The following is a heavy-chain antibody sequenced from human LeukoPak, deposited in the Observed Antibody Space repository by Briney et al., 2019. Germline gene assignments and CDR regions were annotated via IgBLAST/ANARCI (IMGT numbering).Heavy chain of an antibody. CDR3: AKDLRSSADSKMGAADY. CDR2: ISSSSSTI. Sequence: GGSLRLSCAASGFSFSSYSMNWARQSPGKGLEWDSYISSSSSTISYADSVKGRFTISRDNAKNSLYLQMNSLRAEDTAVYYCAKDLRSSADSKMGAADYWGQGTLVTVSS. D-gene: IGHD1-26*01. V-gene: IGHV3-48*01. CDR1: GFSFSSYS. J-gene: IGHJ4*02.